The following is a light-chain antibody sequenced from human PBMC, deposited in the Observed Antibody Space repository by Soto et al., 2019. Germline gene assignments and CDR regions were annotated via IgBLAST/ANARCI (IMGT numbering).Light chain of an antibody. CDR3: QSYDSSLSGFYV. CDR2: GNS. CDR1: SSNNGASYE. V-gene: IGLV1-40*01. J-gene: IGLJ1*01. Sequence: QSVLTQPPSVSWAPGQRVTISCTGSSSNNGASYEVHWYQQLPGTAPKLLIYGNSNRPSGVPDRFSGSKSGTSASLAITGLQAEDEADYYCQSYDSSLSGFYVFGTGTKVTVL.